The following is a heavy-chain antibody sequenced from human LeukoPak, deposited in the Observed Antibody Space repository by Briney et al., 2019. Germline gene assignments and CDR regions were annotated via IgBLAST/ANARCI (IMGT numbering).Heavy chain of an antibody. Sequence: PGGSLRLSCAASGFTFSSYAMSWVRQAPGKGLEWVSAISASGGNTYYADSVKGRFTISRDNSKNTLYLQLDGLRAEDTAVYYCAEDRIAVDGTDRFEYFDYWGQGTLVTVSS. CDR2: ISASGGNT. CDR1: GFTFSSYA. V-gene: IGHV3-23*01. D-gene: IGHD6-19*01. CDR3: AEDRIAVDGTDRFEYFDY. J-gene: IGHJ4*02.